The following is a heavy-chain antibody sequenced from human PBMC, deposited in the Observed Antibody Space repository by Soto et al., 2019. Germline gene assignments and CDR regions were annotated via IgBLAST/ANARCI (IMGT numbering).Heavy chain of an antibody. CDR2: IYPGDSDT. CDR3: ATDLTGYSHDAFDI. V-gene: IGHV5-51*01. D-gene: IGHD3-9*01. Sequence: PGESLKISCKGSGYTFTTYWIGWARQMPGKGLEWMGIIYPGDSDTRYNPPFRGRVTISADKSISTAYLQWSSLKASDTAMYYCATDLTGYSHDAFDIWGQGTLVTVSS. CDR1: GYTFTTYW. J-gene: IGHJ3*02.